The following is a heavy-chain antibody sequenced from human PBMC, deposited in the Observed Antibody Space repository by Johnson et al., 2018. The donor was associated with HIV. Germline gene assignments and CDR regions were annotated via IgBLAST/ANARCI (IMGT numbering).Heavy chain of an antibody. D-gene: IGHD5-12*01. CDR2: ISYDGGDK. CDR3: AKDFGYPRPRDAFDI. Sequence: QVQLVESGGGVVQPGRSLRLSCAASGFTFSSYAMHWVRQAPAKGLEWVAIISYDGGDKDYADSVKGRFTISRDSSKNTLYLQMNSLRAEDTAVYYCAKDFGYPRPRDAFDIWGQGTMVTVSS. CDR1: GFTFSSYA. J-gene: IGHJ3*02. V-gene: IGHV3-30*04.